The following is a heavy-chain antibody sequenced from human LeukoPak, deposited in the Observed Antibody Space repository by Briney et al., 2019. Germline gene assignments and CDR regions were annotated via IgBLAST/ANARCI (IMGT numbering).Heavy chain of an antibody. CDR2: ISSTSTTI. D-gene: IGHD3-3*01. CDR1: GFTFSSYT. J-gene: IGHJ6*02. V-gene: IGHV3-48*02. Sequence: GGSLRLSCAPSGFTFSSYTMNWVRQATGKGLEWVSYISSTSTTIYYAESVKGRFTISRDNAKNSPYLQMNGLRDEDTAVYYCTSRGDFWSGYWAMNVWGQGTTVIVSS. CDR3: TSRGDFWSGYWAMNV.